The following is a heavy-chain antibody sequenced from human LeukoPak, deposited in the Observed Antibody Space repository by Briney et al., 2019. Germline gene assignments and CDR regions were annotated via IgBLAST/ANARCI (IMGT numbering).Heavy chain of an antibody. CDR2: FYYNKYS. CDR1: GDSISSSTDY. J-gene: IGHJ4*02. CDR3: ARLNDCSSISCYNY. D-gene: IGHD2-2*02. V-gene: IGHV4-39*01. Sequence: SETLSLTCTVSGDSISSSTDYWDWIRQPPGKGLEWIGNFYYNKYSHYNPSLKSRVTISVDTSKNQFSLKLTSLTAADTAVYYCARLNDCSSISCYNYWGQGTLVTVSS.